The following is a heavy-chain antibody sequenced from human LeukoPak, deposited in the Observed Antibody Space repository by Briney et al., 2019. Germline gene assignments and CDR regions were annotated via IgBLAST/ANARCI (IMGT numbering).Heavy chain of an antibody. CDR2: ISYDGSNK. J-gene: IGHJ4*02. D-gene: IGHD2-15*01. Sequence: PGGSLRLSCAASGFTLSSYGMHWVRQAPGKGLEWVAVISYDGSNKYCADSVKGRFTISRDNSKNTLYLQMNSLRAEDTAVYYCAKEDGGYCSGGSCYDLGSLFDYWGQGTLVTVSS. CDR3: AKEDGGYCSGGSCYDLGSLFDY. V-gene: IGHV3-30*18. CDR1: GFTLSSYG.